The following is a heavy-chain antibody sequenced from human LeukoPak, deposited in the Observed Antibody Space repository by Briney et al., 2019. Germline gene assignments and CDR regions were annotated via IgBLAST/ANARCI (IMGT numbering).Heavy chain of an antibody. CDR2: LNWNGDIT. D-gene: IGHD3-10*01. J-gene: IGHJ6*02. CDR1: GFTFNDYG. Sequence: GGSLRLSCAASGFTFNDYGMTWVRQAPGKGLEWVSGLNWNGDITRCADSVKGRFTISRDNAKNSVYLQMDSLSAEDTAFYYCARGYGAGNYRRPFYGMDVWGQGTTVTVSS. CDR3: ARGYGAGNYRRPFYGMDV. V-gene: IGHV3-20*04.